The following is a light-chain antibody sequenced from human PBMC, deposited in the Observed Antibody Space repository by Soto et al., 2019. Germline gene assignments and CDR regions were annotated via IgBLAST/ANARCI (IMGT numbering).Light chain of an antibody. CDR1: QSISQS. V-gene: IGKV3D-20*02. Sequence: EVVLTQSPGTLSLSPGERATLSCRASQSISQSLAWYQQRPGQSPRLLIYDASRRATGIPDRFTGSGFGTDFTLTISSLQPEDFATYYCQQSYSARTFGQGTKVDIK. CDR3: QQSYSART. CDR2: DAS. J-gene: IGKJ1*01.